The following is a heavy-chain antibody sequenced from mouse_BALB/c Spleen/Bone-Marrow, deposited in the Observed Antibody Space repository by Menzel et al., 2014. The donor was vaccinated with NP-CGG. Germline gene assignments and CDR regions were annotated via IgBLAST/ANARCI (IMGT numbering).Heavy chain of an antibody. J-gene: IGHJ2*01. CDR2: IDPANGKT. CDR1: GFDIKDTY. V-gene: IGHV14-3*02. CDR3: ARYYYGSSYFDY. Sequence: EVKVVESGAELVKPGASVKLSCTASGFDIKDTYMHWVKQRPEQGLEWIGRIDPANGKTKYDPKFQGKATITADTSSNTAYLQLSSLTSEDTAVYYCARYYYGSSYFDYWGQGTTLTVSS. D-gene: IGHD1-1*01.